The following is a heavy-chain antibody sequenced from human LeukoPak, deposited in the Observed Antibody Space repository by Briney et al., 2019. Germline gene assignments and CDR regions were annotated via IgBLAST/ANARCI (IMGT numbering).Heavy chain of an antibody. CDR1: GFTFSSYA. V-gene: IGHV3-30*04. Sequence: PGRSLRLSCAASGFTFSSYAMHWVRQAPGKGLEWVAVISYDGSNKYYADSVKGRFTISRDNAKNSLYLQMNSLRAEDTALYYCATGSWKTISSLFDYWGRGTLVTVSS. J-gene: IGHJ4*02. D-gene: IGHD3-3*01. CDR3: ATGSWKTISSLFDY. CDR2: ISYDGSNK.